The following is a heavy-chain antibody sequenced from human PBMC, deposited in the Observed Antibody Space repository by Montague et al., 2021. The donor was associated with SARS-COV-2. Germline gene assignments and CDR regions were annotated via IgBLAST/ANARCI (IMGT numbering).Heavy chain of an antibody. CDR3: ARGLSGSYSGGWVPVALFDFYYYMGV. J-gene: IGHJ6*03. Sequence: SETLSLTCAVYGGSFSGYYWSWIRRPPGRGLEWIGESNHSGGTNYNPDLKGRVTISVDTSKSQFSLKLTSVTAADTAVYYCARGLSGSYSGGWVPVALFDFYYYMGVWAKGTTVTVSS. V-gene: IGHV4-34*01. D-gene: IGHD6-25*01. CDR1: GGSFSGYY. CDR2: SNHSGGT.